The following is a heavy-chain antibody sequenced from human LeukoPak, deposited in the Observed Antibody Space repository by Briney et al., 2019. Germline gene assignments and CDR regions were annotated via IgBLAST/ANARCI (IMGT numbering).Heavy chain of an antibody. CDR1: GGSISSSSYY. D-gene: IGHD6-19*01. Sequence: SETLSLTCTVSGGSISSSSYYWGWIRQPPGKGLEWIGSIYYSGSTYYNPSLKSRVTISVDTSKNQFSLKLSSVTAADTAVYYCARDSSSGWYGGDYWGQGTLVTVSS. CDR3: ARDSSSGWYGGDY. J-gene: IGHJ4*02. V-gene: IGHV4-39*01. CDR2: IYYSGST.